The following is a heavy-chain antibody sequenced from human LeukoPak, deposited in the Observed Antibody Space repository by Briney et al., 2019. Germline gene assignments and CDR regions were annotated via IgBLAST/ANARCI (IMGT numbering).Heavy chain of an antibody. J-gene: IGHJ6*02. Sequence: GGSLRLSCEASGFTFSSHWMSWVRQAPGKGLEWVAIIKQDGGEKDYVDSVTGRFTISRDNAKNSLYLQMHSLRDEDPAVYYCARDTSAWRYGMDVWGQGTTVTVSS. CDR2: IKQDGGEK. V-gene: IGHV3-7*01. CDR3: ARDTSAWRYGMDV. CDR1: GFTFSSHW. D-gene: IGHD6-19*01.